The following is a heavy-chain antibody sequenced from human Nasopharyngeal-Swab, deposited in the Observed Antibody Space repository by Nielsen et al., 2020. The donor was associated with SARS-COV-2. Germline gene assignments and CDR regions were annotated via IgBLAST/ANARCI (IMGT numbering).Heavy chain of an antibody. CDR3: AKEGALTIFGVVPPGGYYYYGMDV. D-gene: IGHD3-3*01. CDR1: GFTFSSYA. Sequence: GESLKISCAASGFTFSSYAMSWVRQAPGKGLEWVSVIYSGCSSTYYADSVKGRFTIPRDNSKNTLYLQMNSLRAEDTAVYYCAKEGALTIFGVVPPGGYYYYGMDVWGQGTTVTVSS. J-gene: IGHJ6*02. CDR2: IYSGCSST. V-gene: IGHV3-23*03.